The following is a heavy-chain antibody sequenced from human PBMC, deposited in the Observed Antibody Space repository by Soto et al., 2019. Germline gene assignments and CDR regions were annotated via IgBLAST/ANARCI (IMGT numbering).Heavy chain of an antibody. CDR2: IYSEGTP. Sequence: PGGSLRLSCAASGFTVGSNYMSWVRQAPGKGLEWVSVIYSEGTPYYADSVKGRFTISRENSKNTLYLQMNSLRAEDTAVYYCALEEGYCSSTSCSPEYWGQGTLVTVSS. D-gene: IGHD2-2*01. CDR3: ALEEGYCSSTSCSPEY. CDR1: GFTVGSNY. J-gene: IGHJ4*02. V-gene: IGHV3-53*05.